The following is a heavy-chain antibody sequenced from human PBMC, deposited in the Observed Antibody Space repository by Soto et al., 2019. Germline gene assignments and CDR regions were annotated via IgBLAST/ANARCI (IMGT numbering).Heavy chain of an antibody. CDR3: ERERYNDSSGYSNDY. Sequence: GASVKVSCKASGYTFTSYYMHWVRQAPGQGLEWMGIINPSGGSTSYAQKFQGRVTMTRDTSTSTVYMELSSLRSEDTAVYYCERERYNDSSGYSNDYWGQGTLVTVSS. CDR1: GYTFTSYY. CDR2: INPSGGST. D-gene: IGHD3-22*01. V-gene: IGHV1-46*01. J-gene: IGHJ4*02.